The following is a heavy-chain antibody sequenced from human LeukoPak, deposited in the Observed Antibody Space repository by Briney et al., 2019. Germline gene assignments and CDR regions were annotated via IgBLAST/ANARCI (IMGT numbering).Heavy chain of an antibody. CDR2: IIPILGIA. CDR1: GGTFSSYA. V-gene: IGHV1-69*04. CDR3: ASFPPAGYCSGGSCYTAEYYYGMDV. J-gene: IGHJ6*02. Sequence: ASVKVSCKASGGTFSSYAISWVRQAPGQGPEWMGRIIPILGIANYAQKFQGRVTITADKSTSTAYMELSSLRSEDTAVYYCASFPPAGYCSGGSCYTAEYYYGMDVWGQGTTVTVSS. D-gene: IGHD2-15*01.